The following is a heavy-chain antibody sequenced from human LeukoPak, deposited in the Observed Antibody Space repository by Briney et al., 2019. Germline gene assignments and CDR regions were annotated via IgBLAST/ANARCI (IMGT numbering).Heavy chain of an antibody. CDR1: GFTFSSYW. Sequence: GGSLRLSCSGSGFTFSSYWMLWVRHTPGKGLVWVSRIKGDGSSTSYADSVKGRFTISRDNPKNTLYLQMNSLRAEDTAVYYCARDGYSFGHDFDYWGQGTLVTVSS. D-gene: IGHD5-18*01. CDR3: ARDGYSFGHDFDY. J-gene: IGHJ4*02. CDR2: IKGDGSST. V-gene: IGHV3-74*01.